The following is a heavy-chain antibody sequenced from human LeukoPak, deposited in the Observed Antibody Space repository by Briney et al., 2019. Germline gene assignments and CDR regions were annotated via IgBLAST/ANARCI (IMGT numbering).Heavy chain of an antibody. V-gene: IGHV3-48*03. Sequence: EGSLRLSCAASGFTFSDYERNWVRQAPGKGLEWISYISSSGRRIYYADSVKGRFTISRDNAKNSLYLQMNSLRADDTSIYYCARGPRDPTEYCSRGTCSPTYEVWGQGTLVTVSS. CDR3: ARGPRDPTEYCSRGTCSPTYEV. CDR1: GFTFSDYE. J-gene: IGHJ4*02. CDR2: ISSSGRRI. D-gene: IGHD2-15*01.